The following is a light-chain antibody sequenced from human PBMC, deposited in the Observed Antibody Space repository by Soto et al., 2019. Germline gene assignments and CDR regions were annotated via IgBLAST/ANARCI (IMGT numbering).Light chain of an antibody. CDR2: EAS. V-gene: IGKV3-11*01. CDR1: QSVNNF. CDR3: QQRRNWPPT. J-gene: IGKJ1*01. Sequence: EIVLTQSPATLSLSPGARAPLSCRASQSVNNFLAWYQQRPGQAPRLLMYEASNRATGVPARFSGSGSGTDFTLTISSLEPEDFAIYYCQQRRNWPPTFGQGTKVDIK.